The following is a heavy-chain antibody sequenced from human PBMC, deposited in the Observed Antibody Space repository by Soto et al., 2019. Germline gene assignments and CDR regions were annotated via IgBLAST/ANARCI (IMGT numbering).Heavy chain of an antibody. J-gene: IGHJ6*02. CDR1: GYSFTSYW. CDR2: IYPGDSDT. CDR3: ARHRGAGQSYYYYYGMDV. D-gene: IGHD6-19*01. V-gene: IGHV5-51*01. Sequence: GESLKISCKGSGYSFTSYWIGWVRQMPGKGLEWMGIIYPGDSDTRYSPSFQGQVTISADKSISTAYPQWSSLKASDTAMYYCARHRGAGQSYYYYYGMDVWGQGTTVTVSS.